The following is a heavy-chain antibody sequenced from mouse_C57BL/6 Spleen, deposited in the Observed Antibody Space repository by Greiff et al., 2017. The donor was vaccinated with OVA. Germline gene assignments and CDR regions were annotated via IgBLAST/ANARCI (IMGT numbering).Heavy chain of an antibody. CDR1: GFSLTSYG. J-gene: IGHJ4*01. Sequence: QVQLQQSGPGLVQPSQSLSITCTVSGFSLTSYGVHWVRQSPGKGLEWLGVIWSGGSTDYNAAFISRLSISKDNSKSQVFFKMNSLQADDTAIYDCARGSQLGRGAMDYWGQGTSVTVSS. CDR3: ARGSQLGRGAMDY. D-gene: IGHD4-1*02. CDR2: IWSGGST. V-gene: IGHV2-2*01.